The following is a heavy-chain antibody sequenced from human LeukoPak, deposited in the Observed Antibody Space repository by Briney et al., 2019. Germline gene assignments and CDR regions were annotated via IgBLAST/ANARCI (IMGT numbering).Heavy chain of an antibody. D-gene: IGHD2-2*01. CDR1: GYTFTSYG. V-gene: IGHV1-18*01. Sequence: ASVKVSCKASGYTFTSYGISWVRQAPGQGLEWMGWISGYDGRTNYAQNFQGRVIMTADTSTSTAYMELRSLRSDDTAVYYCARDLGGICSSTSCLGYWGQGTLVTVSS. CDR3: ARDLGGICSSTSCLGY. CDR2: ISGYDGRT. J-gene: IGHJ4*02.